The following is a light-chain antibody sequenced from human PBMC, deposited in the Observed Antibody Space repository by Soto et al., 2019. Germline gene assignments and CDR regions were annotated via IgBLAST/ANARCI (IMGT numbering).Light chain of an antibody. V-gene: IGLV1-47*01. CDR1: SPTVGGNY. CDR3: AAWDDKLSGWV. CDR2: RDN. J-gene: IGLJ3*02. Sequence: QPVLTQPPSASGTPGQRVTISCSGSSPTVGGNYVYWYQLLPGMAPRLLIYRDNQRPSGVPDRFSGSKSGTSASLAISGLRSEDEAEYYCAAWDDKLSGWVFGGGTKLTVL.